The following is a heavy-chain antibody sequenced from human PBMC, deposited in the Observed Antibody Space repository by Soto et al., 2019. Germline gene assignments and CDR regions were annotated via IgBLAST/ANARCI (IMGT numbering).Heavy chain of an antibody. V-gene: IGHV4-38-2*02. CDR3: ARDTNSRDL. CDR1: GYSMRSGVF. D-gene: IGHD2-8*01. J-gene: IGHJ5*02. CDR2: IYHTGAT. Sequence: LSEPLSTTCTGSGYSMRSGVFWDWFRKPPGKGLEWVGSIYHTGATKYNTSLRSKVSMSVDTYKNHFSLRLTYLTAADTPVYFCARDTNSRDLWRQGILGTV.